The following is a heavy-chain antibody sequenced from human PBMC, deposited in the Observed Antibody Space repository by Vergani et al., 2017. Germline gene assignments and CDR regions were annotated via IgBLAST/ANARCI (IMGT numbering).Heavy chain of an antibody. CDR3: ARDPGWLQVVYYFDY. J-gene: IGHJ4*02. Sequence: QVPLVQSGAAVKKPGASVKVSCKASGYTFTSYAMHWVRQAPGQRLECMGCINAGNGNTKYSQKFQVRVTINRDTSASTAYMELSSLRSEDTAVYYCARDPGWLQVVYYFDYWGQGTLVTVSS. CDR2: INAGNGNT. V-gene: IGHV1-3*01. D-gene: IGHD5-24*01. CDR1: GYTFTSYA.